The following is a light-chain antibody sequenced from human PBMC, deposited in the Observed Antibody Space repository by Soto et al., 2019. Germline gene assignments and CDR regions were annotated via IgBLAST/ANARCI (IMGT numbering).Light chain of an antibody. CDR1: QSVSSSY. CDR3: QQYGSSPPHT. J-gene: IGKJ4*01. V-gene: IGKV3-20*01. Sequence: EIVLTQSPGTLSLSPGERATLSCRASQSVSSSYLAWYQQKPGQAPRLLIYGASSRGIGIPDRFSGSGSGTDFTLTISRLEPEDFAVYYCQQYGSSPPHTFGGGTKVEIK. CDR2: GAS.